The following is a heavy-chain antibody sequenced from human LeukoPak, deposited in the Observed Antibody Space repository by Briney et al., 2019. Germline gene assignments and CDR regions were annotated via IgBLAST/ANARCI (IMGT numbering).Heavy chain of an antibody. CDR2: IYHSGST. V-gene: IGHV4-39*07. CDR3: ARVAYCGGDCYRFDY. Sequence: SETLSLTCTVSGGSISSSSYYWGWIRQPPGKGLEWIGSIYHSGSTYYNPSLKSRVTISVDTSKNQFSLKLSSVTAADTAVYYCARVAYCGGDCYRFDYWGQGTLVTVSS. D-gene: IGHD2-21*02. J-gene: IGHJ4*02. CDR1: GGSISSSSYY.